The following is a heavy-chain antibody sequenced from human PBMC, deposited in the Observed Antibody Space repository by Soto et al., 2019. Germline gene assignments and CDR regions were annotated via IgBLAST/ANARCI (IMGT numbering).Heavy chain of an antibody. J-gene: IGHJ3*02. CDR2: IYYSGST. V-gene: IGHV4-59*01. CDR1: GGSISSYY. CDR3: ARFGGGATAFDI. Sequence: SETLSLTCTVSGGSISSYYWSWIRQPPGKGLEWIGYIYYSGSTNYNPSLKSRVTISVDTSKNQFSLKLSSVTAADTAVYYCARFGGGATAFDIWGQGTMVTVSS. D-gene: IGHD3-10*01.